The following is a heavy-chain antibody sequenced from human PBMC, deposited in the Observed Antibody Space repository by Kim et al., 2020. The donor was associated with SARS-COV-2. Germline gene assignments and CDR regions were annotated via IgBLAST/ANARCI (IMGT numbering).Heavy chain of an antibody. D-gene: IGHD2-21*02. CDR2: ISAYNGNT. CDR3: ARDRWCGGDCQKYYYYGMDV. J-gene: IGHJ6*02. V-gene: IGHV1-18*01. Sequence: ASVKVSCKASGYTFTSYGISWVRQAPGQGLEWMGWISAYNGNTNYAQKLQGRVTMTTDTSTSTAYMELRSLRSDDTAVYYCARDRWCGGDCQKYYYYGMDVWGQGTTVTVSS. CDR1: GYTFTSYG.